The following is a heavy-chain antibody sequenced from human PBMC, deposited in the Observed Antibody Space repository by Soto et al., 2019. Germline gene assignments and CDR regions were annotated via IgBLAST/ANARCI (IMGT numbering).Heavy chain of an antibody. V-gene: IGHV4-31*03. D-gene: IGHD6-6*01. CDR1: GGSISSGGYY. Sequence: QVQLQESGPELVKPSQTLSLTCTVSGGSISSGGYYWTWIRQHPGKGLEWIGYIYFSGSADYNPSLKSRVSMSLETSTNQFSLTVRSVTAAETAVYYCARVAYSSSSGSYYFDYWGQGALVTVSS. CDR3: ARVAYSSSSGSYYFDY. J-gene: IGHJ4*02. CDR2: IYFSGSA.